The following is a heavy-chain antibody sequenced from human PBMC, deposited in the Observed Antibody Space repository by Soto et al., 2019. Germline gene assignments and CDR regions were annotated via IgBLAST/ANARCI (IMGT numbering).Heavy chain of an antibody. J-gene: IGHJ6*03. Sequence: PSETLSLTCTVSGGSISSSSYYWGWIRQPPGKGLEWIGSIYYSGSTYYNPSLKSRVTISVDTSKNQFSLKLSSVTAADTAVYYCARPPHMTHSAYYYMDVWGKGTTVTVSS. CDR3: ARPPHMTHSAYYYMDV. CDR2: IYYSGST. CDR1: GGSISSSSYY. D-gene: IGHD2-21*02. V-gene: IGHV4-39*01.